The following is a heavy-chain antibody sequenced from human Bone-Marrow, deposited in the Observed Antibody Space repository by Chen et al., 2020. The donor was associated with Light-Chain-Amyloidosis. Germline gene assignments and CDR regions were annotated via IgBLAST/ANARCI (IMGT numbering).Heavy chain of an antibody. CDR2: IYYSGST. V-gene: IGHV4-39*07. CDR1: GGSISSSSYY. Sequence: LQLQESGPGLVKPSETLSLTCTVSGGSISSSSYYWGWIRQPPGKGLEWIGSIYYSGSTYYNPSLKSRVTISVDTSKNQFSLKLSSVTAADTAVYYCARARLNMVRGVAPYYFDYWGQGTLVTVSS. D-gene: IGHD3-10*01. CDR3: ARARLNMVRGVAPYYFDY. J-gene: IGHJ4*02.